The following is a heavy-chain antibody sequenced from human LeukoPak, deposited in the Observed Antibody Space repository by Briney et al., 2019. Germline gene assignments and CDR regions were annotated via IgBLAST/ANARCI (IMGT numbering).Heavy chain of an antibody. CDR1: GGSLSSSSYY. CDR3: ARGDYVWGSYNY. CDR2: IYYSGST. D-gene: IGHD3-16*01. J-gene: IGHJ4*02. Sequence: SETLSLTCTVSGGSLSSSSYYWGWIRQPPGKGLEWIGSIYYSGSTYYNPSLKSRVTISVDTSKNQFSLKLSSVTAADTAVYYCARGDYVWGSYNYWGQGTLVTVSS. V-gene: IGHV4-39*07.